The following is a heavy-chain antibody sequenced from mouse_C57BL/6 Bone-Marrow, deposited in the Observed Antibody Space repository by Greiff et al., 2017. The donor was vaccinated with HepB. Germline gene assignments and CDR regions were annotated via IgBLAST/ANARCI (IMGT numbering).Heavy chain of an antibody. V-gene: IGHV14-4*01. J-gene: IGHJ4*01. D-gene: IGHD1-1*01. CDR2: IDPENGDT. CDR1: GFNIKDDY. CDR3: TMDYGSSYDAMDY. Sequence: VQLKQSGAELVRPGASVKLSCTASGFNIKDDYMHWVKQRPEQGLEWIGWIDPENGDTEYASKFQGKATITAYTSSNTAYLQLSSLTSEDTAVYYCTMDYGSSYDAMDYWGQGTSVTVSS.